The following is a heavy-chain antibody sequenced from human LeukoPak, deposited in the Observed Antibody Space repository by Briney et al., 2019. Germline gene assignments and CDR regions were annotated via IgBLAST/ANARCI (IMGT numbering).Heavy chain of an antibody. V-gene: IGHV1-69*13. CDR1: GGTFSSYA. CDR3: ARSAAGNDAFDI. Sequence: ASVKVSCKASGGTFSSYAISWVRQAPGQGLEWMGGIIPIFGTANYAQKFQGRVTITADESTSTAYMDLSSLRSEDTAVYYCARSAAGNDAFDIWGQGTMVTVSS. D-gene: IGHD6-13*01. CDR2: IIPIFGTA. J-gene: IGHJ3*02.